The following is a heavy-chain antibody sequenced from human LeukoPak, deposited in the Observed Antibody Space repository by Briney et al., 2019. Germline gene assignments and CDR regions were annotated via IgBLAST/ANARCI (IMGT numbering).Heavy chain of an antibody. D-gene: IGHD6-13*01. Sequence: PSETLSLTCTVSGGSLSSYYWSWVRQPSGKGLEWSGYIYYIGSTNYNPSLKSRVTISVDTSKNQFSLKLSSVTAADTAVYYCARDSSSWKVDAFDIWGQGTMVTVSS. CDR1: GGSLSSYY. CDR2: IYYIGST. J-gene: IGHJ3*02. CDR3: ARDSSSWKVDAFDI. V-gene: IGHV4-59*01.